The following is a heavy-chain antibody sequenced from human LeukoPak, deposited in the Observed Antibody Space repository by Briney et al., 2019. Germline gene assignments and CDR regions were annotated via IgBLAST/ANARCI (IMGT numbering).Heavy chain of an antibody. CDR3: ARAAYSGSYHSDY. D-gene: IGHD1-26*01. J-gene: IGHJ4*02. CDR2: IYYSGST. V-gene: IGHV4-59*01. CDR1: GGSISSYY. Sequence: PSETLSLTCTVSGGSISSYYWNWIRQPPGKGLEWIGYIYYSGSTNYNPSLKSRVTISVDTSKNQFSLKLSSVTAADTAVYYCARAAYSGSYHSDYWGQGTLVTVSS.